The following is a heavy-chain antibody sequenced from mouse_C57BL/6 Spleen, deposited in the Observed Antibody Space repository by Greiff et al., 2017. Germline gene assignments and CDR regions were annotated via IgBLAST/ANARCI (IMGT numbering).Heavy chain of an antibody. CDR1: GYSITSGYY. J-gene: IGHJ4*01. CDR2: ISYDGSN. CDR3: ASGIYYYGSSYRNAMDY. Sequence: ESGPGLVKPSQSLSLTCSVTGYSITSGYYWNWIRQFPGNKLEWMGYISYDGSNNYNPSLKNRISITRDTSKNQFFLKLNSVTTEDTATYYCASGIYYYGSSYRNAMDYWGQGTSVTVSS. D-gene: IGHD1-1*01. V-gene: IGHV3-6*01.